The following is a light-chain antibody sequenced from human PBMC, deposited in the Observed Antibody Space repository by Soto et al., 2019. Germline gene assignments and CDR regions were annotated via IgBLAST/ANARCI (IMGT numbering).Light chain of an antibody. Sequence: DIVMTQSPDSLAVSLGERATINCKSSQSVLYSSNNKKYLAWYQHKPGQPPRLLIYWASTRESGVPDRISGSGSGTHFTLTISSLQAEDVAVYYCQQYYSSPPTFGGGTKVDIK. J-gene: IGKJ4*01. CDR3: QQYYSSPPT. CDR2: WAS. CDR1: QSVLYSSNNKKY. V-gene: IGKV4-1*01.